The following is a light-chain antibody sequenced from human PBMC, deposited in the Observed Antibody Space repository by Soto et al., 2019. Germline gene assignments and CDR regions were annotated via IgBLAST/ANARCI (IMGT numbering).Light chain of an antibody. CDR1: QSFSSN. Sequence: EVVMTQSPATLSVSPGERATLSCRASQSFSSNLAWYQQKPGQAPRLLIYVASTRATGIPARFSGSGSGTEFTITISSLQSEDFAVYYCQQYNSWPLTFGGGTKVEIK. J-gene: IGKJ4*01. CDR3: QQYNSWPLT. V-gene: IGKV3-15*01. CDR2: VAS.